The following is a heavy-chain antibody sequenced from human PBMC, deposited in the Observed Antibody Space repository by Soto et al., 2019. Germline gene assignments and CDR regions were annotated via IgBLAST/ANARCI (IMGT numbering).Heavy chain of an antibody. Sequence: QVQLVQSGAEVKKPGSSVKVSCKASGGTFSSYAISWVRQAPGQGLEWMGGIIPIFGTANYAQKFQGRVTITADESTSTAYMELSSLRSEDTAVYYCARDRKNYYGSGSYFYDYGMDVWGQGTTVTVSS. J-gene: IGHJ6*02. CDR1: GGTFSSYA. V-gene: IGHV1-69*01. CDR2: IIPIFGTA. CDR3: ARDRKNYYGSGSYFYDYGMDV. D-gene: IGHD3-10*01.